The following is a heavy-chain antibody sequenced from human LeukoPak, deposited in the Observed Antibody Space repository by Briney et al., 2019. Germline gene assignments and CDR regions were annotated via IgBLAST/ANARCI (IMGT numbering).Heavy chain of an antibody. CDR2: IYSGGST. CDR1: GFTFSSYW. Sequence: GGSLRLSCAASGFTFSSYWMSWVRQAPGKGLEWVSVIYSGGSTYYADSVKGRFTISRDNSKNTLYLQMNSLRAEDTAVYYCSLVRGVIKGGNWFDPWGQGTLVTVSS. J-gene: IGHJ5*02. V-gene: IGHV3-53*01. CDR3: SLVRGVIKGGNWFDP. D-gene: IGHD3-10*01.